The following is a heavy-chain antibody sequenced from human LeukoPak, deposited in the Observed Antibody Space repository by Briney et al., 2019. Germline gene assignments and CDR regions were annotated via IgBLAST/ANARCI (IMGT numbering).Heavy chain of an antibody. D-gene: IGHD3-10*02. J-gene: IGHJ4*02. V-gene: IGHV3-66*02. CDR2: IYSGGST. Sequence: GGSLRLSCAASGFTVSSNYMSWIRQAPGKGLEWVSVIYSGGSTYYADSVKGRFTISRDNSKNTLYLQMNSLRPEDTAVYYCARSPRFGEFNYWGQGTLVTVSS. CDR3: ARSPRFGEFNY. CDR1: GFTVSSNY.